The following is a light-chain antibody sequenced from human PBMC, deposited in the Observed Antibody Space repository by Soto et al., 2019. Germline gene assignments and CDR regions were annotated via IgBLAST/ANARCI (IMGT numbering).Light chain of an antibody. Sequence: QSVLTQPPSVSGAPGQRVTISCTGSSSNIGAGYDVHWYQQLPGTAPKLLIYGNSNRPSGVPDRFSGSKSATSASLAITGLPAEHDPDHYSQSFDSGLSGSVFGGGTQPTLL. CDR1: SSNIGAGYD. CDR2: GNS. V-gene: IGLV1-40*01. CDR3: QSFDSGLSGSV. J-gene: IGLJ3*02.